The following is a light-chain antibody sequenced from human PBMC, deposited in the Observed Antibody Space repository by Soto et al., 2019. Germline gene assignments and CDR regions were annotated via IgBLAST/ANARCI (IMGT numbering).Light chain of an antibody. V-gene: IGKV3-15*01. J-gene: IGKJ4*01. CDR1: QSVWSN. Sequence: EIVMTQFPATLSVSPGERATLSCRASQSVWSNLAWYQQKPGQAPRLLIYGASTRATGVTAKFSGSGSGTEFTLTISSLQTEDFGVYYCQQYDNRSPLTFGGGTKVDIK. CDR2: GAS. CDR3: QQYDNRSPLT.